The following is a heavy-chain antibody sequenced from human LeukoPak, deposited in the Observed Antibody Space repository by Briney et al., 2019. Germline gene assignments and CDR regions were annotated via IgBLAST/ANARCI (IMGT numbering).Heavy chain of an antibody. Sequence: GGSLRLSCAASGFAFSSYSMNRVRQAPGKGLEWASYISSISTPIYYADSVKGRFTMSRDNARNSLYLQMNSLRAEDTAVYYCARESISGARDFDYWGQGTLVTVSS. V-gene: IGHV3-48*01. J-gene: IGHJ4*02. CDR1: GFAFSSYS. CDR3: ARESISGARDFDY. CDR2: ISSISTPI. D-gene: IGHD3-10*01.